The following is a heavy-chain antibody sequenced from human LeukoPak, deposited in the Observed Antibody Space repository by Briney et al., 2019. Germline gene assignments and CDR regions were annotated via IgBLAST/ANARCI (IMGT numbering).Heavy chain of an antibody. CDR3: AKGSGWLIDH. J-gene: IGHJ4*02. Sequence: PGGSLRLSCAASGFTFSSYSMNWVRQAPGKGPEWVSYISSSSSTIYYADSVKGRFTISRDDAKNSLSLQMNSLRAEDTAVYYCAKGSGWLIDHWGQGTVVTVSS. D-gene: IGHD6-19*01. CDR1: GFTFSSYS. V-gene: IGHV3-48*04. CDR2: ISSSSSTI.